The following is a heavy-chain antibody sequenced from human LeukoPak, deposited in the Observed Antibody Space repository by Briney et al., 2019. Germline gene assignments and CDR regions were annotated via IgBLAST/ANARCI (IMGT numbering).Heavy chain of an antibody. CDR3: ARELWFVNAPGSWLDP. J-gene: IGHJ5*02. CDR2: IFHSGSS. CDR1: GDSISSGDYS. V-gene: IGHV4-30-2*01. D-gene: IGHD3-10*01. Sequence: PSETLSLTCTVSGDSISSGDYSWRWIRQPSGKGLEWIGYIFHSGSSYYNPSLRSRVTISVDRSRNQFSLRLTFVTAADTAVYYCARELWFVNAPGSWLDPWGQGTLVTVSS.